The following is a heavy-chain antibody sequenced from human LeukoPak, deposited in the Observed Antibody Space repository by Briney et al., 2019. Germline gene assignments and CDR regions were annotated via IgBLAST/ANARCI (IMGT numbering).Heavy chain of an antibody. CDR1: GFSFSSFA. D-gene: IGHD4-17*01. J-gene: IGHJ5*02. V-gene: IGHV3-23*01. CDR3: TRDPNGDYIGAFDP. Sequence: GGSLRLSCAASGFSFSSFAITWVRQAPGKGLEWVSSITGGHYATYNTDSVKGRFTISRDNAKNTLYLQMNSLRADDTAIYYCTRDPNGDYIGAFDPWGQGTLVTVSS. CDR2: ITGGHYAT.